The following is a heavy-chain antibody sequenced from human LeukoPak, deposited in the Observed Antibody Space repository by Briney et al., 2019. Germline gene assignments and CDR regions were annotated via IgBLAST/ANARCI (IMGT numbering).Heavy chain of an antibody. V-gene: IGHV3-9*01. CDR1: GFTFDDFA. J-gene: IGHJ4*02. CDR3: VREAAATLFDY. D-gene: IGHD1-26*01. CDR2: ISWNSGRI. Sequence: LPGGSLRLSCAASGFTFDDFAMHWVRQAPGKGLEWVSGISWNSGRILYADSVKGRFSISRDNTHNSLSLRMNSLGAEDTAVYYCVREAAATLFDYWGQGTLVTVSS.